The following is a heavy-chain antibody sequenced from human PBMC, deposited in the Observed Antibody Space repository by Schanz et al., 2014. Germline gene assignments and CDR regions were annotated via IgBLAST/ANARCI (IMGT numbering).Heavy chain of an antibody. V-gene: IGHV3-30*18. CDR1: GFTFSSYG. J-gene: IGHJ4*02. D-gene: IGHD3-10*01. Sequence: ASGFTFSSYGMHWVRQAPGKGLEWVALISYHGTNECYADSVKGRFTISRDNSKNTLYRQMNSLGGEDTAMYYCAKDRSHYNYFDSWSKRTLDNVSP. CDR2: ISYHGTNE. CDR3: AKDRSHYNYFDS.